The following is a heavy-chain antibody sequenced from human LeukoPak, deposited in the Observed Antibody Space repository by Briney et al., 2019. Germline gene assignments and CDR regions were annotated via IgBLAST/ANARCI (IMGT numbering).Heavy chain of an antibody. Sequence: GASVKVSCKASGYTFTSYDINWVRQATGQGLEWMGWMNPNSGNTGYAQKFQGRVTMTRNTSISTAYMDLSSLRSEDTAVYYCARDPTVLTPLDYWGPGTLVTVSS. CDR1: GYTFTSYD. D-gene: IGHD4-23*01. V-gene: IGHV1-8*01. CDR2: MNPNSGNT. J-gene: IGHJ4*02. CDR3: ARDPTVLTPLDY.